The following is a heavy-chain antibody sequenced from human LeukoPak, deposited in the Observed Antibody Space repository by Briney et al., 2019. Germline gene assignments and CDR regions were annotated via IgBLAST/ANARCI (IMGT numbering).Heavy chain of an antibody. Sequence: KSGGSLRLSCAASGFTFSNAWMSWVRQAPGKGLEWVGRIKSKTDGGTTDYAAPVKGRFTISRDDSKNTLYLQVNSLKTEDTAVYYCTTSHTFGGPKYYWGQGPLVTVSS. CDR2: IKSKTDGGTT. V-gene: IGHV3-15*01. J-gene: IGHJ4*02. D-gene: IGHD3-16*01. CDR3: TTSHTFGGPKYY. CDR1: GFTFSNAW.